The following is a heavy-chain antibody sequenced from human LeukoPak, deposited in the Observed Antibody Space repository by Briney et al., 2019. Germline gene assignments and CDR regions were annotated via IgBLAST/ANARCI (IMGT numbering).Heavy chain of an antibody. CDR3: ARDARVVPRGVIDY. Sequence: PGRSLRLSCAASGFTFSSYDIHWVRQAPGKGLEWVAFIRYDGSNKYYADSVRGRFTISRDNSKNTLYLQMNSLRADDTAVYYCARDARVVPRGVIDYWGQGTLVTVSS. CDR1: GFTFSSYD. V-gene: IGHV3-30*19. D-gene: IGHD3-10*01. J-gene: IGHJ4*02. CDR2: IRYDGSNK.